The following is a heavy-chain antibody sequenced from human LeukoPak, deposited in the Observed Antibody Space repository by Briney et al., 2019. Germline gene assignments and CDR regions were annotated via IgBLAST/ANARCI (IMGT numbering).Heavy chain of an antibody. J-gene: IGHJ4*02. Sequence: PGGSLRLSCAASGFNFSTSAMSWVRQAPDKGLEWVSSVFGSGGATFYADSVKGRCTISRDNSKNTLYLQMNSLRAEDTAVYYCAKYLEYTYYFDSWGQGTLLTVSS. CDR3: AKYLEYTYYFDS. CDR1: GFNFSTSA. D-gene: IGHD3-3*01. CDR2: VFGSGGAT. V-gene: IGHV3-23*01.